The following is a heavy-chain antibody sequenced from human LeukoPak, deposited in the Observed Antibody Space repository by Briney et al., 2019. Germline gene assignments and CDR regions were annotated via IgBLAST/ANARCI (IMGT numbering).Heavy chain of an antibody. Sequence: GGSLRLSCVASGFTFNTYWMSWVRQAPGRGLEWVANINQDGSEKYYVDSLKGRFTIFRDNAKNSVYLEMNGLRAEDTAVYYCARDRVWTVLYWGQGTLVSVSS. CDR2: INQDGSEK. CDR3: ARDRVWTVLY. CDR1: GFTFNTYW. D-gene: IGHD6-6*01. V-gene: IGHV3-7*01. J-gene: IGHJ4*02.